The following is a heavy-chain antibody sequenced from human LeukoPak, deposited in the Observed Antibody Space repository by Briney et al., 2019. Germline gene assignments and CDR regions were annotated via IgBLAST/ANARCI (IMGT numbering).Heavy chain of an antibody. CDR2: ISYDGSNK. J-gene: IGHJ4*02. CDR1: GFTFSTYW. D-gene: IGHD3-10*01. CDR3: ARVDPRGWFGEYQGAPFDY. V-gene: IGHV3-30-3*01. Sequence: PGGSLRLSCAASGFTFSTYWMSWVRQAPGKGLEWVAVISYDGSNKYYADSVKGRFTISRDNSKNTLYLQMNSLRAEDTAVYYCARVDPRGWFGEYQGAPFDYWGQGTLVTVSS.